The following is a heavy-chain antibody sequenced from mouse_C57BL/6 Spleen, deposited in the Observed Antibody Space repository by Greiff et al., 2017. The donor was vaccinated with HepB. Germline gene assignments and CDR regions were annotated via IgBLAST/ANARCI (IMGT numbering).Heavy chain of an antibody. D-gene: IGHD1-1*01. CDR3: ARSTVLLYYAMDY. J-gene: IGHJ4*01. Sequence: EVKLVESGGGLVQPGGSLSLSCAASGFTFTDYYMSWVRQPPGKALEWLGFIRNKANGYTTEYSASVKGRFTISRDNSQSILYLQMNALRAEDSATYYCARSTVLLYYAMDYWGQGTSVTVSS. V-gene: IGHV7-3*01. CDR2: IRNKANGYTT. CDR1: GFTFTDYY.